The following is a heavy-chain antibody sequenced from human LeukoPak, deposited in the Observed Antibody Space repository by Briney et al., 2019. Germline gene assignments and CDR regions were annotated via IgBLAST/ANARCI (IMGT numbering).Heavy chain of an antibody. V-gene: IGHV1-3*01. CDR3: AREVGINWFDP. J-gene: IGHJ5*02. CDR2: INAGNGNS. CDR1: GYTFTSYA. Sequence: ASVKVSCKASGYTFTSYAMHWVRQAPGQRLEWMGWINAGNGNSKYSQKFQGRVTITRDTSASTAYMELSSLRSEDTAVYYCAREVGINWFDPWGQGTLVTVSS. D-gene: IGHD2-2*01.